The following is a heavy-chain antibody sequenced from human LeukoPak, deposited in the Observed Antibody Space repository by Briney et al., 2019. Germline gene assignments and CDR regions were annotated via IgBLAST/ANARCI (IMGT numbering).Heavy chain of an antibody. CDR2: IYSDGNKR. CDR1: GFTFSSYG. D-gene: IGHD2-15*01. CDR3: AKGRCSGVGCDSFHS. Sequence: GGSLRLSCAASGFTFSSYGMHWVRQSPGKGLEWVAVIYSDGNKRYYADSVKGRFTISRDNSKNTVYLQMNSLRVEDTAVYYCAKGRCSGVGCDSFHSWGQGALVTVSS. J-gene: IGHJ4*02. V-gene: IGHV3-33*06.